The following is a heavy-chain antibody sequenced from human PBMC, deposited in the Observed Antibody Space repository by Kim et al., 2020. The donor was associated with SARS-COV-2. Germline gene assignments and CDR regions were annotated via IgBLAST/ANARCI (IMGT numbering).Heavy chain of an antibody. CDR1: GYTFTSYY. CDR2: INPSGGST. J-gene: IGHJ4*02. D-gene: IGHD3-22*01. Sequence: ASVKVSCKASGYTFTSYYMHWVRQAPGQGLEWMGIINPSGGSTSYAQKFQGRVTMTRDTSTSTVYMELSSLRSEDTAVYYCARDYYDSSGEGVDGYFDYWGQGTLVTVSS. V-gene: IGHV1-46*01. CDR3: ARDYYDSSGEGVDGYFDY.